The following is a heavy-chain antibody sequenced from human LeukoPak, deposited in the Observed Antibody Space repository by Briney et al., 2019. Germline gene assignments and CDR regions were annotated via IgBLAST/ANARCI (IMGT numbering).Heavy chain of an antibody. V-gene: IGHV5-51*01. J-gene: IGHJ3*02. CDR1: GHSFSTYW. Sequence: GESLKISCKGSGHSFSTYWIGWVRQMPGKGLEWMGIVYPGDSDTRYSPSFQGQVTISADKSISTAYLQWSSLKASDTAMYYCARRGQQLVRGAFDIWGQGTMVTVSS. D-gene: IGHD6-13*01. CDR2: VYPGDSDT. CDR3: ARRGQQLVRGAFDI.